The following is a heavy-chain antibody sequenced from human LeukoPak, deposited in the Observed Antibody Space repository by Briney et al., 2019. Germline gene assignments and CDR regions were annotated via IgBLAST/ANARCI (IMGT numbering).Heavy chain of an antibody. Sequence: GGSLRLSCAASGFTFSKFAMSWVRQAPGKGPEWVSTISSSGGDTYYADSVKGRFAISRDNSKNTLYLQMNSLRAEDTAVYYCARGEVTVTTFYYYYGMDVWGQGTTVTVSS. CDR3: ARGEVTVTTFYYYYGMDV. CDR1: GFTFSKFA. CDR2: ISSSGGDT. J-gene: IGHJ6*02. V-gene: IGHV3-23*01. D-gene: IGHD4-17*01.